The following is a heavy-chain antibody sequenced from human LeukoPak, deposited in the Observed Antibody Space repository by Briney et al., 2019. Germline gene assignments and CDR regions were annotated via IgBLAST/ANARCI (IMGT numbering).Heavy chain of an antibody. Sequence: GGSLRLSCAASGFTFSSYEMNWVRQAPGKGLEWVSYISSSGSAMYYADSVKGRFNISRDNAKNSLYLQMNSLRAEDTAVYYCAREAADGYVFGEFDPWGQGTLVTVSS. D-gene: IGHD5-24*01. CDR2: ISSSGSAM. J-gene: IGHJ5*02. V-gene: IGHV3-48*03. CDR1: GFTFSSYE. CDR3: AREAADGYVFGEFDP.